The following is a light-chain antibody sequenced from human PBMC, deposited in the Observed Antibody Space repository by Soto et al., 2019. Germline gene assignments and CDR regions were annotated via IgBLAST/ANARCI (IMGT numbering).Light chain of an antibody. CDR3: ASYATSRALV. Sequence: QSVLKQPASVSGSPGQSITISFTGTSSDVGAYKFVSWYQHHPGKAPKSMLFDVSIRPSGISSRFSGSKAGNTASLIISGLQAEDEADYYCASYATSRALVFGGGTKRTVL. CDR1: SSDVGAYKF. CDR2: DVS. J-gene: IGLJ2*01. V-gene: IGLV2-14*03.